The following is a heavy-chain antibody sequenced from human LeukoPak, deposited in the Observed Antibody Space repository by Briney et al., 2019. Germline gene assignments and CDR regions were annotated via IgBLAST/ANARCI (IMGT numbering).Heavy chain of an antibody. J-gene: IGHJ4*02. D-gene: IGHD2-2*01. V-gene: IGHV3-23*01. Sequence: PGGSLRLSCAASGFTFSIYAMSWVRQAPGKGLEWVSSVSGSGGNTYYADSVKGRFTISRDNSKNTLYLQMNSLRAEDTAVYYCAKTFGTIDPFEYWGQGTLVTVSS. CDR3: AKTFGTIDPFEY. CDR1: GFTFSIYA. CDR2: VSGSGGNT.